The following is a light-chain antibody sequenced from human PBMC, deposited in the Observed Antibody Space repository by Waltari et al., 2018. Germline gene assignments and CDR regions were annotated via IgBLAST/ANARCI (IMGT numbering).Light chain of an antibody. J-gene: IGKJ2*01. CDR1: QSISKY. Sequence: DIQMTQSPSSLSASLGDRVTITCRANQSISKYSNWYQQRPGKAPKLLVYFKSSLQSGVQSRFSGSGSGTDFTLTINTLQPEDFATYFCQQSYGPPYTFGQGTRLEIK. CDR3: QQSYGPPYT. V-gene: IGKV1-39*01. CDR2: FKS.